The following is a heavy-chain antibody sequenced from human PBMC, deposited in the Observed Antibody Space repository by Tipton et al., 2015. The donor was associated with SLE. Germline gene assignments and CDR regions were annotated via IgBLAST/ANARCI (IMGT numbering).Heavy chain of an antibody. Sequence: TLSLTCAVYGGSFSGYYWSWIRQPPGKGLEWIGEINHSGNTNYNPSLKSRVTISVDTSKNQFSLKLSSVTAADTAVYYCARTVTPLGAFDIWGQGTMVTVSS. V-gene: IGHV4-34*01. CDR3: ARTVTPLGAFDI. CDR1: GGSFSGYY. CDR2: INHSGNT. J-gene: IGHJ3*02. D-gene: IGHD4-17*01.